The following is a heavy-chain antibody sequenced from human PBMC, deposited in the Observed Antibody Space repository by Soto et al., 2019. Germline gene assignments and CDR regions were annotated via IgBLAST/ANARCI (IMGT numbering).Heavy chain of an antibody. J-gene: IGHJ6*04. CDR1: GYSFTSYW. Sequence: GESLKISCKGSGYSFTSYWISWVRQMPGKGLEWMGRIDPSDSYTNYSPSFQGHVTISADKSISTAYLQWSSLKASDTAMYYCARPSPFGGGSHPHYYYGRDVWGKGTTATFP. V-gene: IGHV5-10-1*01. CDR2: IDPSDSYT. D-gene: IGHD3-16*01. CDR3: ARPSPFGGGSHPHYYYGRDV.